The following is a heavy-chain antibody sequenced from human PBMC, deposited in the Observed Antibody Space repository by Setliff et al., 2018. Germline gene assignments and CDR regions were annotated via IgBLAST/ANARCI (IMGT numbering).Heavy chain of an antibody. Sequence: SETLSLTCSVSGGSTSNSDYYWGWIRQPPGKGLEWIGSIYHSGGTYYNPFLKSRVTISVDMSKSQFSLKLSSVTAADTAVYYCARVGDIKERAFDIWGQGTMVTVSS. CDR1: GGSTSNSDYY. V-gene: IGHV4-39*07. J-gene: IGHJ3*02. CDR2: IYHSGGT. D-gene: IGHD3-10*01. CDR3: ARVGDIKERAFDI.